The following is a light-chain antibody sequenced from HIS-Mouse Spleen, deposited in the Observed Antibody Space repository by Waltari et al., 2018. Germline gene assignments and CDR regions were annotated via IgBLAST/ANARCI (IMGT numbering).Light chain of an antibody. V-gene: IGLV3-10*01. J-gene: IGLJ2*01. CDR1: ALPTKY. CDR3: YSTDSSGNHRV. Sequence: SYELTQPPSVSVSPGQTARITCSGDALPTKYAYWYQQRSGQAPVLVIYEDSKRPSGIPEGFSGSSSGTMATLTISVAQVEDEADYYCYSTDSSGNHRVFGGGTKLTVL. CDR2: EDS.